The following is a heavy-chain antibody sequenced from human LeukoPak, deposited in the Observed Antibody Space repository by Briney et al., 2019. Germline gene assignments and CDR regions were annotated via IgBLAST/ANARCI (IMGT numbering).Heavy chain of an antibody. CDR3: ARLNWNYLYYYYGMDV. V-gene: IGHV3-21*01. CDR1: GFTFSSYS. D-gene: IGHD1-7*01. J-gene: IGHJ6*02. Sequence: GGSLRLSCAASGFTFSSYSMNRVRQAPGKGLEWVSSISSSSSYIYYADSVKGQFTISRDNAKNSLYLQMNSLRAEDTAVYYCARLNWNYLYYYYGMDVWGQGTTVTVSS. CDR2: ISSSSSYI.